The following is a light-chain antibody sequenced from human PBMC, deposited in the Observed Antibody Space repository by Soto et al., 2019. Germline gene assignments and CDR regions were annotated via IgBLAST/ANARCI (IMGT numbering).Light chain of an antibody. CDR1: TSNIGSNG. V-gene: IGLV1-44*01. Sequence: QSVLTQPPSASGTPGQRVNISCSGSTSNIGSNGANWYQHLPGSAPKLLIYNTNQRPYGVPDPFSGSKSGASGSLAISGLQSHDEADYDYSSWDDSLSVFVFGTGTKLTVL. CDR2: NTN. J-gene: IGLJ1*01. CDR3: SSWDDSLSVFV.